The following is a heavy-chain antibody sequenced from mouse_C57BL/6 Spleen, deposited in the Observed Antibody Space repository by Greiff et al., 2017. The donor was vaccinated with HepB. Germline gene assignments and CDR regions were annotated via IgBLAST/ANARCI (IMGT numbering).Heavy chain of an antibody. CDR3: AKNYGSSYYAMDY. CDR2: IWSGGST. CDR1: GFSLTSYG. D-gene: IGHD1-1*01. Sequence: QVQLKQSGPGLVQPSQSLSITCTVSGFSLTSYGVHWVRQPPGKGLEWLGVIWSGGSTDYNAAFISRLSISKDNSKSQVFFKMNSLQADDTAIYYGAKNYGSSYYAMDYWGQGTSVTVAS. J-gene: IGHJ4*01. V-gene: IGHV2-4*01.